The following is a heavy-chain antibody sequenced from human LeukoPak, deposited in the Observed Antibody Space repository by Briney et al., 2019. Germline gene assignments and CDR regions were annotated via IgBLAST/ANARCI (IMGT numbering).Heavy chain of an antibody. V-gene: IGHV3-23*01. CDR1: GFTFSSYT. CDR2: ITTSDGNT. CDR3: AKDGGLWVSAHWGDS. Sequence: GSLRLSCAASGFTFSSYTMSWVRQAPGKGLEWVSTITTSDGNTYYADSVKGRFTVSRDNSKNTLFLQMNSLRAEDTAVYYCAKDGGLWVSAHWGDSWGRGTLVTVSS. J-gene: IGHJ4*02. D-gene: IGHD7-27*01.